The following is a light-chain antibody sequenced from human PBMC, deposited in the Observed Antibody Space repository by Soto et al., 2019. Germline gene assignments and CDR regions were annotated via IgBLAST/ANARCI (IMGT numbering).Light chain of an antibody. Sequence: EIVMTQSPATLSVYPGETATLSCRASQSVGSAVAWYQHKPGQAPRLLIVGASIRATGVPGRFSDGGSGTEFTLTISSLQSEDFAVYYCQQYKNWPPLTFGGGTTVEIK. CDR3: QQYKNWPPLT. CDR2: GAS. V-gene: IGKV3-15*01. CDR1: QSVGSA. J-gene: IGKJ4*01.